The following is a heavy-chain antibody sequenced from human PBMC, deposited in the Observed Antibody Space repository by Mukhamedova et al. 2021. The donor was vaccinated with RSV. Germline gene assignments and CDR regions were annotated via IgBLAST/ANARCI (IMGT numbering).Heavy chain of an antibody. J-gene: IGHJ4*02. CDR2: MNPNSGNT. V-gene: IGHV1-8*01. Sequence: VRQATGQGLEWMGWMNPNSGNTGYAQKFQGRVTMTRNTSISTAYMELSSLRSEDTAVYYCARGRTRTGIAAALIGFWGQGTLVTV. CDR3: ARGRTRTGIAAALIGF. D-gene: IGHD6-13*01.